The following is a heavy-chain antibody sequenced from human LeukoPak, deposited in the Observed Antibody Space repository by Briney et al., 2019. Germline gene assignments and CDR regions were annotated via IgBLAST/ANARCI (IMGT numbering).Heavy chain of an antibody. J-gene: IGHJ4*02. V-gene: IGHV3-21*01. CDR3: ARERGANHDY. Sequence: GGSLRLSCAASGFTFSSYSMNWVRQPPGKGLEWVSSISSSSSYIYYADSVKGRFTISRDNAKNSLYLQMNSLRAEDTAVYYCARERGANHDYWGQGTLVTVSS. D-gene: IGHD4/OR15-4a*01. CDR1: GFTFSSYS. CDR2: ISSSSSYI.